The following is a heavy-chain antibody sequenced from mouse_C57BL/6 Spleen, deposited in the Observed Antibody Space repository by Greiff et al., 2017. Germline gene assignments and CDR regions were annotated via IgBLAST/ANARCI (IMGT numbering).Heavy chain of an antibody. CDR3: ARPLITTVVATENYFDY. CDR1: GFTFSSYG. CDR2: ISSGGSYT. D-gene: IGHD1-1*01. Sequence: EVKVVESGGDLVKPGGSLKLSCAASGFTFSSYGMSWVRQTPDKRLEWVATISSGGSYTYYPDSVKGRFTISRDNAKNTLYLQMSSLKSEDTAMYYCARPLITTVVATENYFDYWGQGTTLTVSS. J-gene: IGHJ2*01. V-gene: IGHV5-6*01.